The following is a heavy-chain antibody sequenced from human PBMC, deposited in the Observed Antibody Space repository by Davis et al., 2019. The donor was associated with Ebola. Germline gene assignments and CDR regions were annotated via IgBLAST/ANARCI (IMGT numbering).Heavy chain of an antibody. CDR2: ISSSSSYI. Sequence: GGSLRLSCAASGFTFSSYSMNWVRQAPGKGLEWVSSISSSSSYIYYADSVKGRFTISRDNSKNTLYLQMNSLRAEDTAVYYCARVIVGATTLDYWGQGTLVTVSS. V-gene: IGHV3-21*01. J-gene: IGHJ4*02. CDR3: ARVIVGATTLDY. CDR1: GFTFSSYS. D-gene: IGHD1-26*01.